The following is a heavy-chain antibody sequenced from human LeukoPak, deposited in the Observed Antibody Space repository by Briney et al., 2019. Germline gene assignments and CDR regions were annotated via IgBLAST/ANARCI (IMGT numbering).Heavy chain of an antibody. D-gene: IGHD3-10*01. CDR3: ARDLISYYYGSGSYYKGRRSFDY. Sequence: GGSLRLSCAASGFTFTSYGMSWVRQAPGKGLEWVAVISYDGSNKYYADSVKGRFTISRDNSKNTLYLQMNSLRAEDTAVYYCARDLISYYYGSGSYYKGRRSFDYWGQGTLVTVSS. J-gene: IGHJ4*02. V-gene: IGHV3-30*03. CDR2: ISYDGSNK. CDR1: GFTFTSYG.